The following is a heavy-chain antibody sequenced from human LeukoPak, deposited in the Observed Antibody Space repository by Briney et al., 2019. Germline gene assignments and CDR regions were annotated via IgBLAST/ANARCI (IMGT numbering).Heavy chain of an antibody. Sequence: GGSLRLSCAASGFTFSSYWMSWVRQAPGKGLEWVANIKQDGSEKYYVDSVKGRFTVSRDNAKTSLYLQMNSLRAEDTAVYYCTRYSYNSGPNDYWGQGTLVTVSS. CDR2: IKQDGSEK. J-gene: IGHJ4*02. V-gene: IGHV3-7*01. D-gene: IGHD3-10*01. CDR3: TRYSYNSGPNDY. CDR1: GFTFSSYW.